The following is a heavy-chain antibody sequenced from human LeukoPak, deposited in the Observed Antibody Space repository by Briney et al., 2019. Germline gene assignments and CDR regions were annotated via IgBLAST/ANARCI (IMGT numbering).Heavy chain of an antibody. CDR2: IYHSGSI. J-gene: IGHJ5*02. CDR1: GGFITSGYY. Sequence: PSETLSLTCTVSGGFITSGYYWAWIRQPPGKGLEWIGSIYHSGSIYYSPSLMSRVTLSIDTPKNQFSLKLSSVTAADTAVYFCARAMANWFDPWGQGTLVTVSS. V-gene: IGHV4-38-2*02. CDR3: ARAMANWFDP. D-gene: IGHD5-24*01.